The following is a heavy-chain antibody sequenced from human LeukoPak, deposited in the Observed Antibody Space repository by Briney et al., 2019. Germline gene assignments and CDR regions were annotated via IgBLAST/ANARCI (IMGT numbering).Heavy chain of an antibody. J-gene: IGHJ4*02. D-gene: IGHD3-3*01. CDR3: AKSGYNFWSGYSF. V-gene: IGHV4-4*02. Sequence: SETLSLTCAVSGGSISSSNWWSWVRQPPGKGLEWIGEIYHSGSTNYNPSLKSRVTISVDKSKNQFSLKLSSVTAADTAVYYCAKSGYNFWSGYSFGGQGTLVTVSS. CDR1: GGSISSSNW. CDR2: IYHSGST.